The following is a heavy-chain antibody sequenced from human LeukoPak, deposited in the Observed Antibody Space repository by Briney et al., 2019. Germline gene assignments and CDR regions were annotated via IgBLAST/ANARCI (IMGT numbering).Heavy chain of an antibody. CDR2: ISTGSNYI. D-gene: IGHD6-13*01. CDR1: GFTFSGYS. CDR3: ARGSNSLDY. J-gene: IGHJ4*02. Sequence: GGSLRLSCAASGFTFSGYSMNWVRQAPGKGLEWVSSISTGSNYIYYADSVKGRFTISRDNGKNSLYLQMNSLRAEDTAVYYCARGSNSLDYWGQGTLVTASS. V-gene: IGHV3-21*01.